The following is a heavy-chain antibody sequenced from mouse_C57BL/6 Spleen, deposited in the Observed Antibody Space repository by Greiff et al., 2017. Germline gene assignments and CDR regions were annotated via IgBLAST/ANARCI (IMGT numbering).Heavy chain of an antibody. D-gene: IGHD3-2*02. CDR3: AGQARSQGPFDY. V-gene: IGHV5-6*02. J-gene: IGHJ3*01. Sequence: EIMLLESGGDFVKPGGSLKLSCAASGFPFSSHGMSWVRQTPDKRREWVATNSSGGRYTYYPDSVKGRFTIYRDHAKNTLSLQMSSLKSEDTAMYYCAGQARSQGPFDYWGKGTLVTVSA. CDR1: GFPFSSHG. CDR2: NSSGGRYT.